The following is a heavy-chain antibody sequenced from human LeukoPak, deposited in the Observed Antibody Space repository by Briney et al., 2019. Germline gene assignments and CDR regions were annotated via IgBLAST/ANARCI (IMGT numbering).Heavy chain of an antibody. Sequence: GGSLRLSCAASGFTVSSNYMSWVRQAPGKGLECVSVIYSGGSIYYADSVKGRFTISRDNSKNTLYLQMNSLRAEDTAVYYCARIFYCGGDCRWGQGTLVTVSS. J-gene: IGHJ4*02. D-gene: IGHD2-21*01. CDR3: ARIFYCGGDCR. CDR1: GFTVSSNY. CDR2: IYSGGSI. V-gene: IGHV3-66*02.